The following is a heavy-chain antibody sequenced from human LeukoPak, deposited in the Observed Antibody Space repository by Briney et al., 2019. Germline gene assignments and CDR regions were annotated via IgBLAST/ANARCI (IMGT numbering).Heavy chain of an antibody. CDR3: ARGVGATLGRAFDI. Sequence: GASVKVSRKASGYTFTNYGFSWVRQAPGQGLEWMGWISAYNGNTNYAQKLQGRVTMTIDTSTRTGYMELRSLRSDDTAVYYCARGVGATLGRAFDIWGQGTMVSVSS. V-gene: IGHV1-18*01. CDR1: GYTFTNYG. D-gene: IGHD1-26*01. CDR2: ISAYNGNT. J-gene: IGHJ3*02.